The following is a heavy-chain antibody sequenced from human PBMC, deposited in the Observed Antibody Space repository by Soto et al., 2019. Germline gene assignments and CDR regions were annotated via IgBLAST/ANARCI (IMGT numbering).Heavy chain of an antibody. Sequence: QVQLQESGPGLVKPSETLSLTCTVSGGSVSSGSDYWSWIRQPPGKGLEWIGYIYYSGSTNYNPSLKRRATIAVDTSKNQFSLKLSSVTAADTAVYYCARISGYSYGLPPYFDYWGQGTLVTVSS. CDR3: ARISGYSYGLPPYFDY. J-gene: IGHJ4*02. CDR2: IYYSGST. V-gene: IGHV4-61*01. D-gene: IGHD5-18*01. CDR1: GGSVSSGSDY.